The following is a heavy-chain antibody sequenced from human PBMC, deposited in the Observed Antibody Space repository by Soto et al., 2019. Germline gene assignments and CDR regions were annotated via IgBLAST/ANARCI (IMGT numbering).Heavy chain of an antibody. Sequence: PSETLSLTCVVSGGSITSSGFWWGWIRQPPGKGLEWIATIYDTGNTFYNPSLRSRVTISADTSKNQFALKLNSVTAADTAVYYCAKRAYGDPFDPWGQGTLVTVSS. CDR2: IYDTGNT. CDR3: AKRAYGDPFDP. V-gene: IGHV4-39*01. J-gene: IGHJ5*02. D-gene: IGHD4-17*01. CDR1: GGSITSSGFW.